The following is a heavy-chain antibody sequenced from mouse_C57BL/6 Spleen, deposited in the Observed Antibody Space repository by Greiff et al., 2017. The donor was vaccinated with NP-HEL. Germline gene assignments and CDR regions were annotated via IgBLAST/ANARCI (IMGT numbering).Heavy chain of an antibody. CDR2: ISYDGSN. CDR3: ARDGVLRDFDY. CDR1: GYSITSGYY. Sequence: VQLQQSGPGLVKPSQSLSLTCSVTGYSITSGYYWNWIRQFPGNKLEWMCYISYDGSNNYNPSLKNRISITRDTSKNQFFLKLNSVTTEDTATYYCARDGVLRDFDYWGQGTTLTVSS. V-gene: IGHV3-6*01. D-gene: IGHD1-1*01. J-gene: IGHJ2*01.